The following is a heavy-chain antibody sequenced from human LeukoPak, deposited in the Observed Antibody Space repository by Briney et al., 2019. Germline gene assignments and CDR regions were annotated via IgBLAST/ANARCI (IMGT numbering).Heavy chain of an antibody. CDR3: ATLASSTEDYLHY. Sequence: GGSLRLSCAASGFTFSDYYMSWIRQAPGKGLEWVSYISSSGSTIYYADSVKGRFTISRDNAKNSLYLQMNSLRAEDTAVYHCATLASSTEDYLHYWGQGTLVTVYS. CDR1: GFTFSDYY. CDR2: ISSSGSTI. V-gene: IGHV3-11*01. D-gene: IGHD5-12*01. J-gene: IGHJ4*02.